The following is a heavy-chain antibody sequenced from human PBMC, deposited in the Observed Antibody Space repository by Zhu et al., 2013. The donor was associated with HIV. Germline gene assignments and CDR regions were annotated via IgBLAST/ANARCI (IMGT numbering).Heavy chain of an antibody. V-gene: IGHV1-8*03. CDR3: AGGQWELPLLHEY. Sequence: QVQLVQSGAEVKKPGASVKVSCKASEYTLTSYDIHWVRQVTGQGLEWMGRMKTNSGNTGYAKKFQGRVTFTRNTSIDTAYMELSSLTSEDTAVYYCAGGQWELPLLHEYWGQGTLVTASS. D-gene: IGHD1-26*01. J-gene: IGHJ4*02. CDR2: MKTNSGNT. CDR1: EYTLTSYD.